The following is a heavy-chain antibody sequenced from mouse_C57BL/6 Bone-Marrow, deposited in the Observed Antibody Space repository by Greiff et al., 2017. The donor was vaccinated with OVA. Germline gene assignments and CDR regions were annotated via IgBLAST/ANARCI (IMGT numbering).Heavy chain of an antibody. CDR3: ARDYYGSSYRYFDV. CDR2: IYPGSGST. J-gene: IGHJ1*03. CDR1: GYTFTSYW. V-gene: IGHV1-55*01. Sequence: QQPGAELVKPGASVKMSCKASGYTFTSYWITRVKQRPGQGLEWIGDIYPGSGSTNYNEKFKSKATLTVDTSSSTAYMQLSSLTSEDSAVYYCARDYYGSSYRYFDVWGTGTTVTVSS. D-gene: IGHD1-1*01.